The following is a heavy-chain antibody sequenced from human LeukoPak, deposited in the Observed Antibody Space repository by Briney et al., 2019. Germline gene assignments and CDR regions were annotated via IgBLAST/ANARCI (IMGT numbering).Heavy chain of an antibody. CDR1: GFTFSSYS. J-gene: IGHJ4*02. CDR2: ISSSSSYI. V-gene: IGHV3-21*01. CDR3: AANFDF. D-gene: IGHD2-8*01. Sequence: GGSLRLSCAASGFTFSSYSMNWVRQAPGKGLEWVSSISSSSSYIYYAVSVKGRFTISRDNAKNSLYLQMNSLRAEDTAVYYCAANFDFWGQGTLVTVSS.